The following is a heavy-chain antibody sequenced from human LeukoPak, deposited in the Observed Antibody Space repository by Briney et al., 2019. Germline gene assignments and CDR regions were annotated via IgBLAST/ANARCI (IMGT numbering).Heavy chain of an antibody. CDR3: ARGDSGYDYGFDN. D-gene: IGHD5-12*01. V-gene: IGHV1-69*05. J-gene: IGHJ4*02. CDR2: IIPIFGTT. Sequence: SVKVSCKASGGTFSSHAISWVRQAPGQGLEWVGGIIPIFGTTNYAQKFQGRVTITTDESTSTGYMELRSLRSDDTAMYYCARGDSGYDYGFDNWGQGTLVTVSS. CDR1: GGTFSSHA.